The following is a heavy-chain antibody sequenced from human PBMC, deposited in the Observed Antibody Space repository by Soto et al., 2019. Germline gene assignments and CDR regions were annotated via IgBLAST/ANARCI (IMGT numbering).Heavy chain of an antibody. CDR3: ARVRCSYGSGGGGMDV. CDR1: GGSSSGYY. V-gene: IGHV4-34*01. J-gene: IGHJ6*02. CDR2: INHSGST. Sequence: SETLSLTCAVYGGSSSGYYWSWIRQPPGKGLEWIGEINHSGSTNYNPSLKSRVTISVDTSKNQFSLKLSSVTAADTAVYYCARVRCSYGSGGGGMDVWGQGTTVTAP. D-gene: IGHD5-18*01.